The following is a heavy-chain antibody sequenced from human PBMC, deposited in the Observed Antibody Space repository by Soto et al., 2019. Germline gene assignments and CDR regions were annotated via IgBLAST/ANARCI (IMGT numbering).Heavy chain of an antibody. V-gene: IGHV4-34*01. Sequence: SETLSLTCAVYGGSFSGNYWTWIRQPPGKGLEWIGEVDHSGSAKYNPSLKSRVTISVDTSKNQISLKLASLTAADTALYYCVRRYCSRTSCLAGFDPWGRGTQVTVS. CDR2: VDHSGSA. CDR1: GGSFSGNY. D-gene: IGHD2-2*01. CDR3: VRRYCSRTSCLAGFDP. J-gene: IGHJ5*02.